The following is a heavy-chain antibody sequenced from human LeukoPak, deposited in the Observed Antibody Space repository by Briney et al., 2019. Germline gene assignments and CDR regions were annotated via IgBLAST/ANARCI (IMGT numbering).Heavy chain of an antibody. CDR1: GGSISSYY. D-gene: IGHD4-17*01. V-gene: IGHV4-4*07. CDR2: IYTSGST. J-gene: IGHJ5*02. CDR3: ARDPTLTVTTSSGWFDP. Sequence: SETLSLTCTVSGGSISSYYWSWIRQPAGKGLVWIGRIYTSGSTNYNPSLKSRVTMSVDTSKNQFSLKLSSVTAADTAVYYCARDPTLTVTTSSGWFDPWGQGTLVTVSS.